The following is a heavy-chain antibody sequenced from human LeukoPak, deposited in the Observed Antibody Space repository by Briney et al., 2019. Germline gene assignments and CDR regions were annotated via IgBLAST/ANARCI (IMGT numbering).Heavy chain of an antibody. CDR1: GFTFSSYA. CDR3: ARDSYYDSSGYYLEY. Sequence: GGSLRLSCAPSGFTFSSYAMHWVRKAPGKGLEGVAVISYDGSNKYYADSVKGRFTISSDNSKNTLYLQMNSLRAEDTAVYYCARDSYYDSSGYYLEYWGQGTLVTVSS. J-gene: IGHJ4*02. V-gene: IGHV3-30*04. D-gene: IGHD3-22*01. CDR2: ISYDGSNK.